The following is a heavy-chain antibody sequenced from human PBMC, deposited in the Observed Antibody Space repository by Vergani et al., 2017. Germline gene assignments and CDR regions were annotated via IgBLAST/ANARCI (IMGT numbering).Heavy chain of an antibody. Sequence: EVQLVESGGGLVKPGGSLRLSCVASGFRFRRYDMHWVRQATGKGLEWVSVIGTAGDTYYSGSVKGRFTISRENAKNSLYLQMNSLRAGDTAVYYCARVTAEDGMDLWGQGTTVTVSS. CDR1: GFRFRRYD. J-gene: IGHJ6*02. D-gene: IGHD3-16*01. V-gene: IGHV3-13*04. CDR3: ARVTAEDGMDL. CDR2: IGTAGDT.